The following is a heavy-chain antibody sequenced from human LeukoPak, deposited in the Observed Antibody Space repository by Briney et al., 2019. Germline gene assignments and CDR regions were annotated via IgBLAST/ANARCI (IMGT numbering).Heavy chain of an antibody. V-gene: IGHV3-7*01. D-gene: IGHD4-17*01. J-gene: IGHJ4*02. Sequence: PGRSLRLSCATSGFTFSTYAMHWVRQAPGERPEWVANIKQDGSEKYYVDSVKGRFTISRDNAKNSLYLQMNSLRAEDTAVYYCARDRWVTTRRQYYFDYLGQGTLVTVSS. CDR2: IKQDGSEK. CDR3: ARDRWVTTRRQYYFDY. CDR1: GFTFSTYA.